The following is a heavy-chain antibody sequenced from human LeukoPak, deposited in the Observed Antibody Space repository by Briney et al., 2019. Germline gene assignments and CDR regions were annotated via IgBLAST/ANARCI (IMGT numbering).Heavy chain of an antibody. CDR1: GFTFRSLA. J-gene: IGHJ6*02. CDR2: ISDNGVST. Sequence: GGSLRLSCAASGFTFRSLAINWVRQASGKGLEWVSTISDNGVSTHYADSVKGRFTISRDNSKNMLYLQMNSLKAEDTALYYCAKDVRPGGGGMDVWGQGTTVTVSS. D-gene: IGHD3-10*02. CDR3: AKDVRPGGGGMDV. V-gene: IGHV3-23*01.